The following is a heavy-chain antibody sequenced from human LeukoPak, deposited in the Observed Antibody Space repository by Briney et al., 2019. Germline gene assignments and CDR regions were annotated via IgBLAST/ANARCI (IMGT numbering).Heavy chain of an antibody. D-gene: IGHD3-22*01. CDR2: MNPNSGNT. V-gene: IGHV1-8*01. CDR1: GYTFTSYD. CDR3: ARGSYYYDSSGTDFDY. Sequence: ASVKVSCKASGYTFTSYDINWVRQATGQGLEWMGWMNPNSGNTGYAQKFQGRVTMTRNTSISTAYMELSSLRSEDAAVYYCARGSYYYDSSGTDFDYWGQGTLVTVSS. J-gene: IGHJ4*02.